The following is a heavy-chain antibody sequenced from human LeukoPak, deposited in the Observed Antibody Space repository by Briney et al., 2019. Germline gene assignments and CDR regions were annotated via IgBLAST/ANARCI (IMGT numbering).Heavy chain of an antibody. Sequence: SETLSLTCTVSGGSISSYCWSWIWQSPGKGLECIGYIHYTGSTNYNPSLKSRVTISVETSKNQFSLKLKSVTAADTAVYYCARGGYYGSGNDFRFDPWGQGTLVTVSS. J-gene: IGHJ5*02. D-gene: IGHD3-10*01. CDR2: IHYTGST. CDR1: GGSISSYC. CDR3: ARGGYYGSGNDFRFDP. V-gene: IGHV4-59*01.